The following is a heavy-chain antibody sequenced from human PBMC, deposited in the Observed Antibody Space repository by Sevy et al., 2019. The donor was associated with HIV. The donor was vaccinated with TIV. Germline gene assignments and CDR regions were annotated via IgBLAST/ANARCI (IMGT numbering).Heavy chain of an antibody. J-gene: IGHJ3*01. CDR3: AGEYMASIRLEIGGFDF. CDR2: IYPYDSDT. Sequence: GESLKISCKVSGYNFTSQWIAWVRQMPGKGLESMGIIYPYDSDTRYSPSFQGQVTISADTSIDTAYLQWSELKATDTATYFCAGEYMASIRLEIGGFDFWGQGTTVTVSS. CDR1: GYNFTSQW. D-gene: IGHD3-3*01. V-gene: IGHV5-51*01.